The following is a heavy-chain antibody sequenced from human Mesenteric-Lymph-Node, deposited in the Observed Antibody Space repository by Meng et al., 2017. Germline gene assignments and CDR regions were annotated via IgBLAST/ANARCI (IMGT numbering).Heavy chain of an antibody. CDR3: ARHQGGRTAGPYYFDS. CDR2: IVRSGSRI. Sequence: GGSLRPSCAASGFTFSRYPMTWVRQAPGKGLEWVSYIVRSGSRIYYADSVKGRFTSSRDNSKNKMWLQMNSRRAEDTTVYYCARHQGGRTAGPYYFDSWGQGTLVTVSS. CDR1: GFTFSRYP. J-gene: IGHJ4*02. V-gene: IGHV3-48*01. D-gene: IGHD3-16*01.